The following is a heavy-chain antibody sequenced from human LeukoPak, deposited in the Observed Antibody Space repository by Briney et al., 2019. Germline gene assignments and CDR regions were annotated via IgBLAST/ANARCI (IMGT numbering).Heavy chain of an antibody. CDR1: GDSVSSNSGA. Sequence: SQTLSLTCAISGDSVSSNSGAWNWIRQSPSRGLEWLGRTYYRSRWYYDSAVSVQSRITISPDASKNQFSLKLSSVTAADTAVYYCARDGPLYDFWSGSPPTQLDYWGQGTLVTVSS. CDR3: ARDGPLYDFWSGSPPTQLDY. J-gene: IGHJ4*02. CDR2: TYYRSRWYY. D-gene: IGHD3-3*01. V-gene: IGHV6-1*01.